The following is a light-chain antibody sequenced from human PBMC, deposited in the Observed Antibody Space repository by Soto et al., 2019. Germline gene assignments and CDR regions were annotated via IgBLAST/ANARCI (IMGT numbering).Light chain of an antibody. CDR2: GAS. Sequence: ENVLTQSPGTRSLSPGERATLSCRASQTVSSYLTWYQQRPGQAPRLLIYGASKRATGIPDRFSGSGSGTDFTLTISRRELEDFALYYCQQYGTSPITFGQGTRLEIK. CDR1: QTVSSY. J-gene: IGKJ5*01. CDR3: QQYGTSPIT. V-gene: IGKV3-20*01.